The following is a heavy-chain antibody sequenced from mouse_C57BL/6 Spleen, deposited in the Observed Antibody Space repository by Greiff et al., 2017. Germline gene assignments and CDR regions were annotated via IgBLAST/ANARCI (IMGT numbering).Heavy chain of an antibody. V-gene: IGHV5-17*01. CDR3: ATYDYDGAD. CDR2: ISSGSSTI. Sequence: EVNLVESGGGLVKPGGSLTLSCAASGFTFSDYGMHWVRQAPEKGLEWVAYISSGSSTIYYADTVKGRFTISRDNAKNTLFLQMTSLRSEDTAMYYCATYDYDGADWGQGTSVTVSS. J-gene: IGHJ4*01. D-gene: IGHD2-4*01. CDR1: GFTFSDYG.